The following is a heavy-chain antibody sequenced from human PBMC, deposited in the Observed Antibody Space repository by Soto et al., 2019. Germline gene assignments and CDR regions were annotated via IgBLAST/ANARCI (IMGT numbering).Heavy chain of an antibody. CDR3: ARVGATTLHYFDS. V-gene: IGHV5-10-1*01. J-gene: IGHJ4*02. CDR2: IEPRDSYT. D-gene: IGHD1-26*01. Sequence: GESLKISCQVSGYRFTSYWLTWVRQVPGKGLECLGRIEPRDSYTNYSPSFQGHVTISVDKSINTAYLQWNSLKASDTAIYYRARVGATTLHYFDSWGQGTQVTVSS. CDR1: GYRFTSYW.